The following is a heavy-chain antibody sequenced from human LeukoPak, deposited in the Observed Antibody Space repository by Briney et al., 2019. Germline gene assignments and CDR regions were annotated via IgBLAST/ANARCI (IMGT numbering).Heavy chain of an antibody. V-gene: IGHV3-30-3*01. J-gene: IGHJ4*02. CDR1: GFTFSSYA. CDR3: ARGHDFWSGYPDY. D-gene: IGHD3-3*01. CDR2: ISYDGSNK. Sequence: PGGSLRLSCAASGFTFSSYAMHWVRQAPGKGLEWVAVISYDGSNKYYADSVKGRFTISRDNSKNTLYLQMNSLRAEDTAVYYCARGHDFWSGYPDYWGQGTLVTVSS.